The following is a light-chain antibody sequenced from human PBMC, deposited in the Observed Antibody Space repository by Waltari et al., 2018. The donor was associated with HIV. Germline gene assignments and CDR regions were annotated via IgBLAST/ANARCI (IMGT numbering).Light chain of an antibody. CDR1: QSVTSSF. CDR3: QQYGSSPLT. J-gene: IGKJ4*01. CDR2: GAS. Sequence: ELVLTQSPGTLSLSPGERATLSCRASQSVTSSFLSWYQQKPGQAPRLLLYGASSRATGIPDRFSGGGSGTNFTLTISRLEPEDFAVYYCQQYGSSPLTFGGGTKVDIK. V-gene: IGKV3-20*01.